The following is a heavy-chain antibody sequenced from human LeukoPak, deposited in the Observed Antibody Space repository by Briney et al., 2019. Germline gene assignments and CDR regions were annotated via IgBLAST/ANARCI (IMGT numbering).Heavy chain of an antibody. CDR3: ARPYDSSGYSSDY. CDR1: GYSFTSYW. CDR2: IYPGDSDT. Sequence: GGSLKISCKGSGYSFTSYWIGWVRQMPGKGLEWMGIIYPGDSDTRYSPSFQGQVTISADKSISTAYLQWSSLKASDTAMYYCARPYDSSGYSSDYWGQGTLVAVSS. V-gene: IGHV5-51*01. J-gene: IGHJ4*02. D-gene: IGHD3-22*01.